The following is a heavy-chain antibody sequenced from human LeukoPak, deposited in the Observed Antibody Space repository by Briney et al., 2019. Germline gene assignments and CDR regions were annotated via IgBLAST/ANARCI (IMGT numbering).Heavy chain of an antibody. D-gene: IGHD3-9*01. CDR1: GGSFSGYY. J-gene: IGHJ4*02. CDR3: ARAGGHYDILTGYYHY. CDR2: INHSGST. Sequence: SETLSLTCAVYGGSFSGYYWSWIRQPPGEGLEWIGEINHSGSTNYNPSLKSRVTISVDTSKNQFSLKLSSVTAADTAVYYCARAGGHYDILTGYYHYWGQGTLVTVSS. V-gene: IGHV4-34*01.